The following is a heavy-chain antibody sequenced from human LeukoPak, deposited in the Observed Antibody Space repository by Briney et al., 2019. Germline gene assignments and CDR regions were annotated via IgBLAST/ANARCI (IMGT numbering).Heavy chain of an antibody. CDR1: GYTFTSYA. CDR2: INAGNGDT. CDR3: ARYTSSSPGWFAP. V-gene: IGHV1-3*01. D-gene: IGHD6-13*01. J-gene: IGHJ5*02. Sequence: GASVKVSCKASGYTFTSYAMHWVRQAPGHRLEWMGWINAGNGDTRYSQKFQDRVTFTRDTSASTAYMELSSLRSEDTAVYYCARYTSSSPGWFAPRGQGTLVTVSS.